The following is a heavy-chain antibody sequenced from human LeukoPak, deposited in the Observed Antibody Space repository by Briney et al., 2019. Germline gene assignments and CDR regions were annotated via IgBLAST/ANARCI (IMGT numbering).Heavy chain of an antibody. J-gene: IGHJ4*02. CDR3: ARVVTTWELLRGYFDY. V-gene: IGHV1-18*01. D-gene: IGHD1-26*01. CDR2: ISAYNGNT. CDR1: GYTFTSYG. Sequence: RASVKVSCKASGYTFTSYGISWVRQAPGQGLEWMGWISAYNGNTNYAQKLQGRVTMTTDTSTSTAYMELRSLRSDDTAVYYCARVVTTWELLRGYFDYWGQGTLVTVSS.